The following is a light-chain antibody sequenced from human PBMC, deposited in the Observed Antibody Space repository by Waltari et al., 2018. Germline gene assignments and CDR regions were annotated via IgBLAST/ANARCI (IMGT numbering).Light chain of an antibody. CDR1: SNDVGGYYY. CDR3: CSRAGTYTWL. V-gene: IGLV2-11*01. CDR2: DVT. Sequence: QSALSQPLSVSGSPGQSVTISCTGTSNDVGGYYYVSWFQQFPGKAPNLIIYDVTRRHSGVPERFSGYKSGNTASLTISGLQVEDEATYYCCSRAGTYTWLFGGGTKVTVL. J-gene: IGLJ2*01.